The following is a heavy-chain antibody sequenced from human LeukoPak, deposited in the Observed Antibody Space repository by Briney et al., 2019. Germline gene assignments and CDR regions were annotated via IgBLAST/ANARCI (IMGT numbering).Heavy chain of an antibody. V-gene: IGHV4-30-2*01. CDR3: ARGGSGSYLDY. D-gene: IGHD3-10*01. CDR1: GGSISSGGYS. CDR2: IYHSGST. J-gene: IGHJ4*02. Sequence: SQTLSLTCAVSGGSISSGGYSWSWIRQPPGKGLEWIGYIYHSGSTYYNPSLKSRVTISVNRSKNQFSLKLSSVTAPDTAVYYCARGGSGSYLDYWGQGTLVTVSS.